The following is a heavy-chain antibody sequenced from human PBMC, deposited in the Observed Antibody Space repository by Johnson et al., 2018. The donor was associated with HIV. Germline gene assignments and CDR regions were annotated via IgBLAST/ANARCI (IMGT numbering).Heavy chain of an antibody. V-gene: IGHV3-30*04. J-gene: IGHJ3*02. CDR3: ARVTLVLDI. CDR1: GFTFSSYA. CDR2: ISYDGSNK. D-gene: IGHD4-23*01. Sequence: LVESGGGVVQPGGSLRLSCAASGFTFSSYAMHWVRQAPGKGLEWVAVISYDGSNKYYADSVKGRFTISRDNSKNTLYLQMNSLRAEDTAVYYCARVTLVLDIWGQGTMVTVSS.